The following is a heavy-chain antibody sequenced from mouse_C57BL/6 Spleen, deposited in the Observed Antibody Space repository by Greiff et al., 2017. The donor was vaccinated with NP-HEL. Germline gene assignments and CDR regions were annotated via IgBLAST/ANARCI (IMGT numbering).Heavy chain of an antibody. V-gene: IGHV1-5*01. CDR1: GYTFTSYW. D-gene: IGHD1-1*01. J-gene: IGHJ3*01. Sequence: VQLQQSGTVLARPGASVKMSCKTSGYTFTSYWMHWVKQRPGQGLEWIGAIYPGNSDTSYNQKFKGKAKLTAVTSASTAYMELSSLTNEDSAVYYCTRRDYYGTWFAYWGQGTLVTVSA. CDR2: IYPGNSDT. CDR3: TRRDYYGTWFAY.